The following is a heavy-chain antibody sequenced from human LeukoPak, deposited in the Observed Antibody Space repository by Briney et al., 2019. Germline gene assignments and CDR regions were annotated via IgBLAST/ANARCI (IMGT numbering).Heavy chain of an antibody. J-gene: IGHJ4*02. Sequence: GGSLRLSCAASGFTFSGYAMNWVRQAPGKGLEWVSLIFASGSTTKYADSVKGRFTISRDNSKNTLYLQMNSLRAEDTAVYYCAKQITLGVASAFDYWGQGTLVTVSS. CDR3: AKQITLGVASAFDY. V-gene: IGHV3-23*05. D-gene: IGHD3-10*01. CDR2: IFASGSTT. CDR1: GFTFSGYA.